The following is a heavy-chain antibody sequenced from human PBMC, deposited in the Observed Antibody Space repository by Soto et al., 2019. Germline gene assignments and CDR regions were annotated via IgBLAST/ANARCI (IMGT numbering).Heavy chain of an antibody. CDR1: GYTITSYG. CDR3: ARGVLVRGVIIGYYYYSYMDV. Sequence: GASVKVSCKASGYTITSYGITWVRQAPGQGLEWMGWISAYNGNTNYAQKLQGRVTMTTDTSTSTAYMELRSLRSDDTAVYYCARGVLVRGVIIGYYYYSYMDVWGKGTTVTVSS. CDR2: ISAYNGNT. V-gene: IGHV1-18*01. D-gene: IGHD3-10*01. J-gene: IGHJ6*03.